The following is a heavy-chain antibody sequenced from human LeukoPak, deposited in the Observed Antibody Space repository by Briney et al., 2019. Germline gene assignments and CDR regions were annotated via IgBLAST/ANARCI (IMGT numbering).Heavy chain of an antibody. J-gene: IGHJ4*02. CDR2: ISRSSSRI. D-gene: IGHD3/OR15-3a*01. Sequence: PGGSLRLSCAASGFTFSSYSMNWVRQAPGKGLEWVAYISRSSSRIHYADYVQGRFTISRDNARDSLYLQMNSLRDEDTAMYYCARDPDWLEYGGQGTLVTVSS. CDR3: ARDPDWLEY. CDR1: GFTFSSYS. V-gene: IGHV3-48*02.